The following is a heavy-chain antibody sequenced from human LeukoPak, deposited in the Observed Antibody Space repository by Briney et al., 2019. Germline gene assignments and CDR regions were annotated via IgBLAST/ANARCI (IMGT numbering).Heavy chain of an antibody. J-gene: IGHJ4*02. V-gene: IGHV3-21*01. CDR2: ISSSSSYI. CDR3: ARDTEQQLPAYYFDY. Sequence: SGGSLRLSCAASGFTFSSYSMNWVRQAPGKGLEWASSISSSSSYIYYADSVKGRFTISRDNSKNTLYLQMNSLRAEDTAVYYCARDTEQQLPAYYFDYWGQGTLVTVSS. CDR1: GFTFSSYS. D-gene: IGHD6-13*01.